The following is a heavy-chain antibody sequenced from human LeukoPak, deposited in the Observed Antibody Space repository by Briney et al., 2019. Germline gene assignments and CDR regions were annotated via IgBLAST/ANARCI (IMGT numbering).Heavy chain of an antibody. V-gene: IGHV4-59*12. CDR3: ARDNYYDTSGYHL. D-gene: IGHD3-22*01. J-gene: IGHJ4*02. CDR1: GGSISSYY. Sequence: SETLSLTCTVSGGSISSYYWSWIRQPPGKGLEWIGYIYYSGSTNYNPSLKSRVTISVDTSKNQFSLKLRSVTAADTAVYYCARDNYYDTSGYHLWGQGTLVTVSS. CDR2: IYYSGST.